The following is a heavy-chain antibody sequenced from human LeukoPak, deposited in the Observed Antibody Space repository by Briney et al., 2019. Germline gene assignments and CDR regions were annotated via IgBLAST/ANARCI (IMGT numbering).Heavy chain of an antibody. J-gene: IGHJ4*02. CDR2: ISGSGGST. CDR3: AKGLYSGSYDGFDS. V-gene: IGHV3-23*01. Sequence: GGSLRLSCAASGFTFRSYAMSWVRQAPGKGLEWVSVISGSGGSTYYADSVKGWFTVSRDNSKNTLYLQMNSLRAEDTAAYYCAKGLYSGSYDGFDSWGQGALVTVSS. D-gene: IGHD1-26*01. CDR1: GFTFRSYA.